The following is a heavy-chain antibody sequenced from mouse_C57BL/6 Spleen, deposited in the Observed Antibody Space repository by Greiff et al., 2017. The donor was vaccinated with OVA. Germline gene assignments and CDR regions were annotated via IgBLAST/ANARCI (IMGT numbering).Heavy chain of an antibody. J-gene: IGHJ4*01. CDR3: ARDSNYLYYYAMDY. CDR2: INPNNGGT. D-gene: IGHD2-5*01. Sequence: EVQLQQSGPELVKPGASVKIPCKASGYTFTDYNMDWVKQSHGKSLEWIGDINPNNGGTIYNQKFKGKATLTVDKSSSTAYMELRSLTSEDTAVYYCARDSNYLYYYAMDYWGQGTSVTVSS. CDR1: GYTFTDYN. V-gene: IGHV1-18*01.